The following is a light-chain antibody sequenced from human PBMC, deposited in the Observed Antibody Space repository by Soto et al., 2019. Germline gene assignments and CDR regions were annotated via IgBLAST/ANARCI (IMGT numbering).Light chain of an antibody. Sequence: EIVMTQSPATLSVSPGESVTLSCRASQSVSSDLAWYQQKPGQAPRLLIHGASTRATGIPARFSGSGSGTEFTLTISSLQSEDFAVYYCQQYNNWPPWTFGQGTKVDIK. CDR1: QSVSSD. J-gene: IGKJ1*01. V-gene: IGKV3-15*01. CDR3: QQYNNWPPWT. CDR2: GAS.